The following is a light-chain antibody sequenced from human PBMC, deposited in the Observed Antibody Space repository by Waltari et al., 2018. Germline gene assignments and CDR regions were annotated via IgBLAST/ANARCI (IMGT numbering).Light chain of an antibody. CDR3: QKYGTLPAT. Sequence: EIVLTQSPGTLSLSPGARATLSCRASQSVSRTLAWYQQKPGRAPRLLIYGASSRDPGIPDRFSGSWSWIGFSLNMSRLEPEYFAVYYCQKYGTLPATFGQGTKVEIK. V-gene: IGKV3-20*01. J-gene: IGKJ1*01. CDR1: QSVSRT. CDR2: GAS.